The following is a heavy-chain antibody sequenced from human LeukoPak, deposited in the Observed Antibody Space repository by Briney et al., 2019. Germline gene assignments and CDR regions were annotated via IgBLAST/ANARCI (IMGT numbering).Heavy chain of an antibody. J-gene: IGHJ4*02. CDR3: ARDRDSSGYPHFDY. D-gene: IGHD3-22*01. Sequence: GESLKISCKGSGYSFTSYWIGWVRQAPGQRLEWMGWINAGNGDTKYSQKFQGRVTITRDTSASTAYMELSSLRSEDTAVYYCARDRDSSGYPHFDYWGQGTLVTVSS. V-gene: IGHV1-3*01. CDR1: GYSFTSYW. CDR2: INAGNGDT.